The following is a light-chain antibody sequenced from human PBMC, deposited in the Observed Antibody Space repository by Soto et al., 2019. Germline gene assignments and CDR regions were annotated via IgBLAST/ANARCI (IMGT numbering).Light chain of an antibody. J-gene: IGLJ1*01. CDR1: SSNIGAHYD. V-gene: IGLV1-40*01. CDR2: GNS. Sequence: QSVLTQPPSVYGAPGQRVTISCTGSSSNIGAHYDIHWYQQLPGTAPKLLIYGNSNRPSGVPDRFSGSKSGTSASLAITGLQAEDEADYYCQSYDNSLSAYVFGTGTKLTVL. CDR3: QSYDNSLSAYV.